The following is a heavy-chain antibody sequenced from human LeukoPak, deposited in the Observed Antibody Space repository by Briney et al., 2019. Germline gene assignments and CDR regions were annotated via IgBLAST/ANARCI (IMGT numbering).Heavy chain of an antibody. Sequence: GGSLRLSCAASGFTFSSYWMSWVRQAPGRGLEWVANIREDGSEKYYADSVKGRFTISRDNAKNSLYLQMNSLRAEDTAVYYCARVSWYWDYWGQGTLVTVSS. D-gene: IGHD2-8*02. CDR1: GFTFSSYW. V-gene: IGHV3-7*01. CDR2: IREDGSEK. J-gene: IGHJ4*02. CDR3: ARVSWYWDY.